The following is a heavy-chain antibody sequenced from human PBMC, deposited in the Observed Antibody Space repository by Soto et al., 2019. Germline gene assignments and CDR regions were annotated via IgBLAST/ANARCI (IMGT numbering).Heavy chain of an antibody. CDR3: AREKDRLPFGGNEYYILDV. J-gene: IGHJ6*04. Sequence: QVQLEQSGAEVKKPGSSVKVSCKASGGTFSNSAISWVRQAPGQGLEWMGGIMPIFRTQDYAQKFQGRVTITADESTSTAYMEVTSLRSDDTAVYYCAREKDRLPFGGNEYYILDVWGKGTTFTVSS. D-gene: IGHD1-1*01. V-gene: IGHV1-69*12. CDR2: IMPIFRTQ. CDR1: GGTFSNSA.